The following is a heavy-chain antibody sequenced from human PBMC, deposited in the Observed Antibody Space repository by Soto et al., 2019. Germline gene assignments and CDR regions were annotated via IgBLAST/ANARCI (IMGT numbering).Heavy chain of an antibody. CDR3: ARDVLSSGWYRDNYYHMDV. D-gene: IGHD6-19*01. CDR2: IIPIFGTA. CDR1: GGTFSSYA. Sequence: SVKVSCKASGGTFSSYAISWVRQAPGEGLEWMGGIIPIFGTANYAQKFQGRVTITADESTSTAYMELSSLRSEDTAVYYCARDVLSSGWYRDNYYHMDVWGQGTTVTVSS. J-gene: IGHJ6*02. V-gene: IGHV1-69*13.